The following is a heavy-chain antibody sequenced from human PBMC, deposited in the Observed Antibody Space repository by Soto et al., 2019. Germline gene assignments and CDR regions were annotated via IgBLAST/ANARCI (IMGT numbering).Heavy chain of an antibody. CDR1: GGTFSSYH. CDR2: IIPILGLA. CDR3: ARGIAAAIPYYCYMDV. D-gene: IGHD6-13*01. V-gene: IGHV1-69*02. J-gene: IGHJ6*03. Sequence: QVQLVQSGAEVMKPGSSVTVSCKASGGTFSSYHISWLRQAPGQGLEWMGRIIPILGLANYAQKFQGRVVITADKSTSTAYMELSSLRAEDTAVYYCARGIAAAIPYYCYMDVWGKGTTVTVSS.